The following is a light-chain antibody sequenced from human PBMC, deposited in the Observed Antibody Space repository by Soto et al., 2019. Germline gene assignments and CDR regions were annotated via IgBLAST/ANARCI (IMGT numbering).Light chain of an antibody. J-gene: IGKJ1*01. V-gene: IGKV3-11*01. CDR3: QQGNSWPRT. CDR2: AAS. Sequence: DILLTQSPSTLSLSLGDRSTISCRASQRVSTFLAWYQQRPGQAPRLLISAASSMHTGVPSRFSGSGSGTDFTLTISSLEPEDFAVYYCQQGNSWPRTFGQGTRVDIK. CDR1: QRVSTF.